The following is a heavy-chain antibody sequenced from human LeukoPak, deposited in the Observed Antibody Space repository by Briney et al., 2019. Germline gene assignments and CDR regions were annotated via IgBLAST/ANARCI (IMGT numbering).Heavy chain of an antibody. D-gene: IGHD2-2*01. V-gene: IGHV4-30-4*08. J-gene: IGHJ3*02. Sequence: PSQTLSLTCTVSGGSISSTNYYWSWVRQPPGKGLEWIAYIDYSVNAHYSPSLKSRVIISLDTSKNQFSLMMTSLTAADTAIYYCAREVDVVGDSYAFDIWGQGTMVTVSS. CDR3: AREVDVVGDSYAFDI. CDR1: GGSISSTNYY. CDR2: IDYSVNA.